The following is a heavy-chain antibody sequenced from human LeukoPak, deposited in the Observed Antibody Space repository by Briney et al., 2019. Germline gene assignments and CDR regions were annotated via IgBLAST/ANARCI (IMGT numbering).Heavy chain of an antibody. J-gene: IGHJ4*02. CDR2: IKQDGSEK. D-gene: IGHD4-17*01. V-gene: IGHV3-7*03. CDR1: GFTFSNYW. CDR3: ARAHGDPPNY. Sequence: GRSLRLSCAASGFTFSNYWMSWVRQAPGKGLEWVANIKQDGSEKYHVDSVKGRFTISRDNAKNSLYLQMNSLRAEDTAMYYCARAHGDPPNYWGQGTLVTVSS.